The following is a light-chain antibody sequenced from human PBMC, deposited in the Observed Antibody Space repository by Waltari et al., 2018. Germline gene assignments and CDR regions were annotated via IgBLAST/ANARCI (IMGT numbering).Light chain of an antibody. J-gene: IGKJ2*01. CDR2: GAS. CDR3: QQYGSSVMYT. CDR1: QRLSQKY. Sequence: VLTQSPGTLSLSPGERVTLSCRASQRLSQKYLAWYQQKPGQAPRLLIYGASSRAAGIPDRFSGSGSGTDFTLTISRLEPEDFAMYYCQQYGSSVMYTFGQGTKLEIK. V-gene: IGKV3-20*01.